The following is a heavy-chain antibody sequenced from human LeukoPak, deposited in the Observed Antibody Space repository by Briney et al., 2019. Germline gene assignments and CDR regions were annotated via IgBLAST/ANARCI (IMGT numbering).Heavy chain of an antibody. CDR1: GGSLSSYY. D-gene: IGHD2-21*01. V-gene: IGHV4-59*01. CDR2: IYYSGST. J-gene: IGHJ5*02. Sequence: SETLSLTCTVSGGSLSSYYWSWIRQPPGKELEWIGYIYYSGSTNYNPSLKSRVTISLDTSKNQFSLKLSSVTVADTAVYYCARYSNAVAGARWFDHWGQGTLVTVSS. CDR3: ARYSNAVAGARWFDH.